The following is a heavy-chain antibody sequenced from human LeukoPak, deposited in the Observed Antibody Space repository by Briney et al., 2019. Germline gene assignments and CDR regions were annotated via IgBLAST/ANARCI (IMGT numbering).Heavy chain of an antibody. CDR1: GGTFSSYT. J-gene: IGHJ6*02. D-gene: IGHD3-22*01. V-gene: IGHV1-69*02. CDR3: ASPPYYYDSSGQVLDSSYYYCGMDV. Sequence: GSSVKVSCKASGGTFSSYTISWVRQAPGQGLEWMGRIIPILGIANYAQKFQGRVTITADKSTSTAYMELSSLRSEDTAVYYCASPPYYYDSSGQVLDSSYYYCGMDVWGQGTTVTISS. CDR2: IIPILGIA.